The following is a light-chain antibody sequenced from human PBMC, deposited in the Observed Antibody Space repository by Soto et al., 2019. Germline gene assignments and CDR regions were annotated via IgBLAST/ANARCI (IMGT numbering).Light chain of an antibody. Sequence: ETVLTQSPATLSVSPGEGATLSCRADQSVGSLLAWYQQSPGRAPRLLIYRASTRAAGIPDRFSGSGSGTEFTLTIGSLQPEDFATYYCQQYYRWPITFGQGTRLETK. CDR1: QSVGSL. CDR2: RAS. V-gene: IGKV3-15*01. J-gene: IGKJ5*01. CDR3: QQYYRWPIT.